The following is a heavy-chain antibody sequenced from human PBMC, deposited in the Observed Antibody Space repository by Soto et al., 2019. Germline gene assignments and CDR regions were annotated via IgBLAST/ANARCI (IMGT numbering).Heavy chain of an antibody. J-gene: IGHJ6*02. CDR2: IIPIFGTA. D-gene: IGHD4-17*01. CDR1: GGTFSSYA. CDR3: ARDKVVYGGMDV. Sequence: GASVKVSCKASGGTFSSYAISWVRQAPGQGLEWMGGIIPIFGTANYAQKFQGRVTITADESTSTAYMELSSLRSEDTAVYYCARDKVVYGGMDVWGQGTTVTVPS. V-gene: IGHV1-69*13.